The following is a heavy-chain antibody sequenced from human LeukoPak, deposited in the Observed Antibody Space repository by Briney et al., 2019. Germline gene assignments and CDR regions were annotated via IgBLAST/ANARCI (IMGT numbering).Heavy chain of an antibody. V-gene: IGHV4-59*01. CDR1: IDSISSYY. CDR3: AGSYNWSDDFDY. J-gene: IGHJ4*02. D-gene: IGHD1-1*01. Sequence: SETLSLTCTVSIDSISSYYWSWIRQPPGKGLDGVGYIFYSGSTNYNPSLKSRVTISVDTSKNQLSLKLNSVTAADTAVYYCAGSYNWSDDFDYWGPRTLVTVSS. CDR2: IFYSGST.